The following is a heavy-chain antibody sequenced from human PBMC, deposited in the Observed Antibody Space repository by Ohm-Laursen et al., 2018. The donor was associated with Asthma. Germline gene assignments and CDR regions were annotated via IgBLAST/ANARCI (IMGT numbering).Heavy chain of an antibody. J-gene: IGHJ4*02. CDR2: ISYDGSNK. Sequence: SLRLSCAASGFTLSSYGMHWVRQAPGKGLEWVAVISYDGSNKYYADSVKGRFTISRDNSKNTLYLQMNSLRAEDTAVYYCAKSGVVVPAANGHFDYWGQGTLVTVSS. CDR1: GFTLSSYG. V-gene: IGHV3-30*18. CDR3: AKSGVVVPAANGHFDY. D-gene: IGHD2-2*01.